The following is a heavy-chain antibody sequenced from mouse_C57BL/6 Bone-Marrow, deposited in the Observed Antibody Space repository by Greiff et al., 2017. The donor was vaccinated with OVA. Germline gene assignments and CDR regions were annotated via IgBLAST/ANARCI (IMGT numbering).Heavy chain of an antibody. CDR2: ISSGGSYT. V-gene: IGHV5-6*02. CDR3: ARLRYYGSSPYWYFDV. Sequence: EVKLEESGGDLVKPGGSLKLSCAASGFTFSSYGMSWVRQTPDKRLEWVATISSGGSYTYYPDSVKGRFTISRDNAKNTLYLQMSSLKSEDTAMYYCARLRYYGSSPYWYFDVWGTGTTVTVSS. J-gene: IGHJ1*03. CDR1: GFTFSSYG. D-gene: IGHD1-1*01.